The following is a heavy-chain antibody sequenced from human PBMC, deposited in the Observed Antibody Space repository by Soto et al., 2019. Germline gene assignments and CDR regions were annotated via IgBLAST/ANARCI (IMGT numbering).Heavy chain of an antibody. CDR3: ASVQGSAFDFDI. J-gene: IGHJ3*02. Sequence: QVQLQESGPGLVKPSQTLSLTCTVSGGSISSGDYYWSWIRQHPGKGLEWIGYIYYSGSTYYNPSLRSRVTASVDTSKNLFSLKLTSVTAADTAVYYWASVQGSAFDFDIWGQGTMVTVSS. CDR1: GGSISSGDYY. D-gene: IGHD6-6*01. CDR2: IYYSGST. V-gene: IGHV4-31*03.